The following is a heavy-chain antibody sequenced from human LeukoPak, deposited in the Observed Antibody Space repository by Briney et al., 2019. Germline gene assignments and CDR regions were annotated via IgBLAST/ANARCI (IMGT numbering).Heavy chain of an antibody. D-gene: IGHD2-2*01. Sequence: GGSLRLSCAASGFTLSSYEVNWVRQAPGKGLEWVSYISSSGSTKHYADSVKGRFTIARDNAENSLYLQMNSLRAEDTAVYYCARRYCSSTSCTLDYWGQGALVTVSS. V-gene: IGHV3-48*03. CDR2: ISSSGSTK. J-gene: IGHJ4*02. CDR1: GFTLSSYE. CDR3: ARRYCSSTSCTLDY.